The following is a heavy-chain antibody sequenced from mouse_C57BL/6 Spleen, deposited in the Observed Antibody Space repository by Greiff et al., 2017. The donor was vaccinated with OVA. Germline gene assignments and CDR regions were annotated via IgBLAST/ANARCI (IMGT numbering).Heavy chain of an antibody. CDR1: GYTFTSYW. CDR2: IDPSDSET. V-gene: IGHV1-52*01. CDR3: AREGDYDVRFAY. Sequence: VQLQQPGAELVRPGSSVKLSCKASGYTFTSYWMHWVKQRPIQGLEWIGNIDPSDSETHYNQKFKDKATLTVDKSSSTAYMQLSSLTSEDSAVYYCAREGDYDVRFAYWGQGTLVTVSA. J-gene: IGHJ3*01. D-gene: IGHD2-4*01.